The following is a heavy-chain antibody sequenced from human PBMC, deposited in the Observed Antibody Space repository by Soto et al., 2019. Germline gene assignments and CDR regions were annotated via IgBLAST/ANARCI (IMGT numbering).Heavy chain of an antibody. Sequence: GGSLRLSCAASGFTVSSNYMSWVRQAPGKGLEWVSVIYSGGSTYYADSVKGRFTISRDNSKNTLYLQMNSLRAEDTAVYYCARESVSGPYYYGSGSYLGYYYMDVWGKGTTVTVSS. D-gene: IGHD3-10*01. V-gene: IGHV3-66*01. J-gene: IGHJ6*03. CDR2: IYSGGST. CDR3: ARESVSGPYYYGSGSYLGYYYMDV. CDR1: GFTVSSNY.